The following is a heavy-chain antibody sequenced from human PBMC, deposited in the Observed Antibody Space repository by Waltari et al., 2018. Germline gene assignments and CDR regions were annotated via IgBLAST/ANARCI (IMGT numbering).Heavy chain of an antibody. CDR1: GGTFRSYA. V-gene: IGHV1-69*05. Sequence: QVQLVQSGAEVKKPGSSVTVSCKASGGTFRSYAISWVRQAPGQGLEWMGGIIPIFGTANYAQKFQGRVTITTDESTSTAYMELSSLRSEDTAVYYCARDSGEYSSYLGYFDYWGQGTLVTVSS. J-gene: IGHJ4*02. CDR3: ARDSGEYSSYLGYFDY. CDR2: IIPIFGTA. D-gene: IGHD6-6*01.